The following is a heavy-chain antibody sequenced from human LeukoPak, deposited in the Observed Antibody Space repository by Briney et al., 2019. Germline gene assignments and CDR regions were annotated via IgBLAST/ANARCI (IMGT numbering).Heavy chain of an antibody. Sequence: GGSRRLSCAASGFTFADYAMRWVRQAPGKGLEWVSGISWNSGSIGYADSVKGRFTISRDNAKNSLYLQMNSLRAEDTALYYCAKVAAAGTPHYYYGMDVWGQGTTVTVSS. J-gene: IGHJ6*02. CDR3: AKVAAAGTPHYYYGMDV. V-gene: IGHV3-9*01. CDR1: GFTFADYA. D-gene: IGHD6-13*01. CDR2: ISWNSGSI.